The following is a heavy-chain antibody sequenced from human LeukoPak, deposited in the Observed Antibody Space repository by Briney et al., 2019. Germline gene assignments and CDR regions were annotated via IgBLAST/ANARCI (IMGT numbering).Heavy chain of an antibody. V-gene: IGHV1-46*01. CDR1: VYTFTSYY. J-gene: IGHJ4*02. Sequence: SVKVSCKASVYTFTSYYMHSVRQAPGQGLEWMGRINPSGGSTSYAQKFQGRVTMTRDTSTRTVSIELSSLRSEDTAVYYCARGDLSVPCDHWGQGTLVTVSS. CDR2: INPSGGST. D-gene: IGHD5/OR15-5a*01. CDR3: ARGDLSVPCDH.